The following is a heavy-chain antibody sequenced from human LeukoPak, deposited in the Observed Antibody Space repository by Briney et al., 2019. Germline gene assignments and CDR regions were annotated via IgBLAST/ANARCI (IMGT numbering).Heavy chain of an antibody. Sequence: ASVTVSCKASGYTFTNYAMNWVRRAPGQGLEWMGWINTNTGNPTYAQGFTGRFVFSLDTSVSTAYLQISSLRAEDTAVYYCARGSGSYYLLFDYWGQGTLVTVSS. V-gene: IGHV7-4-1*02. D-gene: IGHD1-26*01. CDR3: ARGSGSYYLLFDY. J-gene: IGHJ4*02. CDR1: GYTFTNYA. CDR2: INTNTGNP.